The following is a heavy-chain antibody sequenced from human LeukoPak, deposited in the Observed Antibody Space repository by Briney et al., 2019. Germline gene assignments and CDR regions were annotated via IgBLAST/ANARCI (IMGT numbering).Heavy chain of an antibody. J-gene: IGHJ5*02. CDR1: GYTFSSYG. CDR2: ISAYNGNT. D-gene: IGHD2-2*01. CDR3: ARDVGDIVTIPAAISVP. Sequence: ASVKVSCKASGYTFSSYGISWVRQAPGQGLEWMGWISAYNGNTNYAQMVQGRVAMTTDTSTSTAYMEVRSLRSDDTAMYYCARDVGDIVTIPAAISVPWGQGTLVTVSS. V-gene: IGHV1-18*01.